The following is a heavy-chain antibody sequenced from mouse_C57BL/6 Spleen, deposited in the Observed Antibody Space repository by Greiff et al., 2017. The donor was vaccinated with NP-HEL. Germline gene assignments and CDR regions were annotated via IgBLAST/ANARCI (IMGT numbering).Heavy chain of an antibody. J-gene: IGHJ2*01. CDR3: ARQSGNG. Sequence: EVMLVESGGDLVKPGGSLKLSCAASGFTFSSYGMSWVRQTPDKRLEWVATISSGGSYTYYLDSVKGRFTISRDNAKNTLYLQMSSLKSEDTAMYYCARQSGNGWGQGTTLTVSS. V-gene: IGHV5-6*01. CDR2: ISSGGSYT. CDR1: GFTFSSYG. D-gene: IGHD1-3*01.